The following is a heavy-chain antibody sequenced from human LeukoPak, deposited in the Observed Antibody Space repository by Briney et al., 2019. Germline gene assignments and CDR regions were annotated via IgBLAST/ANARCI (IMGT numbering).Heavy chain of an antibody. CDR1: GGSISSSSYY. J-gene: IGHJ4*02. CDR3: ASGDPTVVTLDY. Sequence: SETLSLTCTVSGGSISSSSYYWGWIRQPPGKGLEWIGSIYYGGSTYYNPSLKSRVTISVDTSKNQFSLKLSSVTAADTAVYYCASGDPTVVTLDYWGQGTLVTVSS. D-gene: IGHD4-23*01. V-gene: IGHV4-39*01. CDR2: IYYGGST.